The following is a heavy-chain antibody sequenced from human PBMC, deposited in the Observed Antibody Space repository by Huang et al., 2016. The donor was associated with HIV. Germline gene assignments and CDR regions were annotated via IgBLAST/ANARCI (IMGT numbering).Heavy chain of an antibody. CDR2: IRYDGNND. Sequence: QVQLVESGGGVVQPGGSLRLSCTASGFTFGSFGMHWVCQGPGKGLEWVAFIRYDGNNDYYADSVRGRFTISRDNSKDTLYLQMNRLRPDDSAVYYCAKDLTYTFGRHFDYWGRGTLVTVSS. D-gene: IGHD3-3*01. CDR1: GFTFGSFG. CDR3: AKDLTYTFGRHFDY. V-gene: IGHV3-30*02. J-gene: IGHJ4*02.